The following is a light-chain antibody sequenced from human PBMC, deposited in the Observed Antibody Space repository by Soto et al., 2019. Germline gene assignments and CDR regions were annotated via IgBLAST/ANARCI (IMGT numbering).Light chain of an antibody. V-gene: IGKV1-12*01. CDR1: QGISSW. Sequence: DVQMTQSPSFVSASVGDRVTITCRASQGISSWLAWYQHKPGRAPKLLIHAASSVESGVPSRFSGSGSGTDFTHTISSLQPEGFATYYCQPTTSFPLTFGGATKVEIK. J-gene: IGKJ4*01. CDR2: AAS. CDR3: QPTTSFPLT.